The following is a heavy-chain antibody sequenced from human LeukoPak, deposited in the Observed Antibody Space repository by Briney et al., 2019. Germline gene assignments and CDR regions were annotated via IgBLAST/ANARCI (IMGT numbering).Heavy chain of an antibody. CDR3: ARVARDAFDI. J-gene: IGHJ3*02. CDR2: IYSGGSA. CDR1: GFTVSSNY. Sequence: GGSLRLSCAASGFTVSSNYMSWVRQAPGKGLEWVSVIYSGGSAYYADSVKGRFTISRDNSKNTLYLQMNSLRAEDTAVYYCARVARDAFDIWGQGTMVTVSS. V-gene: IGHV3-53*01.